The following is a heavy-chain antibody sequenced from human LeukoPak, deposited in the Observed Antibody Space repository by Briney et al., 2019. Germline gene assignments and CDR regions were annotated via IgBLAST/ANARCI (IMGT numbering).Heavy chain of an antibody. CDR3: ARGRYYDSSGYYSGFDY. D-gene: IGHD3-22*01. Sequence: SETLSLTCTVSGGSISSGGYYWSWIRQHPGKGLEWIGYIYNSGSTYYNPSLKSRVTISVDTSKNQFSLKLSSVTAADTAVYYCARGRYYDSSGYYSGFDYWGQGTLVTVSS. CDR1: GGSISSGGYY. V-gene: IGHV4-31*03. CDR2: IYNSGST. J-gene: IGHJ4*02.